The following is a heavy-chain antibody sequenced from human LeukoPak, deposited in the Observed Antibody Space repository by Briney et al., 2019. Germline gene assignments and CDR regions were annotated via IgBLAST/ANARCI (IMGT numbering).Heavy chain of an antibody. CDR1: GGSISSSNW. D-gene: IGHD3-22*01. CDR3: ARAGVDDSSGYYYLDY. V-gene: IGHV4-4*02. CDR2: IYHGGST. Sequence: SETLSLTCAVSGGSISSSNWWSWVRQPPGKGLEWIGEIYHGGSTNYNPSLKSRVTISVDKSKNQFSLKLSSVTAADTAVYYCARAGVDDSSGYYYLDYWGQGTLVTVSS. J-gene: IGHJ4*02.